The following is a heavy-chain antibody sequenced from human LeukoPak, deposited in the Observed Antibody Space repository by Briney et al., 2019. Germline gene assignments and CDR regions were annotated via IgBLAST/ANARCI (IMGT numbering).Heavy chain of an antibody. Sequence: PGGSLRLSCAASGFTFSSYAMSWVRQAPGKGLEWVSAISGSGGSTYYADSVKGRFTISRDNSKNTLYLQMNSLRAEAPALYYFAKGGDMIVVVNGGFDYWGQGTLVTVSS. CDR3: AKGGDMIVVVNGGFDY. V-gene: IGHV3-23*01. J-gene: IGHJ4*02. CDR1: GFTFSSYA. CDR2: ISGSGGST. D-gene: IGHD3-22*01.